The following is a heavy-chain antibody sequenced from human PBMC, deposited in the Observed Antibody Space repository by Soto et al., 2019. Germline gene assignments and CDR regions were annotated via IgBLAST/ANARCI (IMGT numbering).Heavy chain of an antibody. Sequence: LSLTCAVSGGSISGGGFSWSWIRQPPGKGLEWIGYILHTGGTQYNPSLKSRVSMSVDKSKNQFSLHLTSVTAADTAVYYCARLQFGEGFDYWGQGALVTVSS. CDR2: ILHTGGT. D-gene: IGHD3-10*01. CDR1: GGSISGGGFS. J-gene: IGHJ4*02. V-gene: IGHV4-30-2*01. CDR3: ARLQFGEGFDY.